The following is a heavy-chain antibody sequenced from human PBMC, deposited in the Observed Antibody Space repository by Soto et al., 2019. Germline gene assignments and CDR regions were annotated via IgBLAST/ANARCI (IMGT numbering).Heavy chain of an antibody. CDR1: GYTFTSYA. CDR3: ARDLEQWLGNWFDP. V-gene: IGHV1-3*01. CDR2: INAGNGNT. J-gene: IGHJ5*02. D-gene: IGHD6-19*01. Sequence: ASVKVSCKASGYTFTSYAMHWVRQAPGQRLEWMGWINAGNGNTKYSQKFQGRVTITRDTSASTAYMELSSLRSEDTAVYYCARDLEQWLGNWFDPWGQGTLVTVSS.